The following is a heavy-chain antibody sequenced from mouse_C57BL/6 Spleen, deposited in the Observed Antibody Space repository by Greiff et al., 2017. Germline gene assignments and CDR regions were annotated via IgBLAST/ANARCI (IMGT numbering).Heavy chain of an antibody. CDR1: GFNIKDDY. CDR3: TGVDDYDGAFYYFDD. Sequence: EVQLQQSGAELVRPGASVKLSCTASGFNIKDDYMHWVKQRPEQGLEWIGWIDPENGDTEYASKFHGKATITADTSSNTAYLQLSSLTSEDTAVYYCTGVDDYDGAFYYFDDWGQGTTLTVSS. CDR2: IDPENGDT. J-gene: IGHJ2*01. V-gene: IGHV14-4*01. D-gene: IGHD2-4*01.